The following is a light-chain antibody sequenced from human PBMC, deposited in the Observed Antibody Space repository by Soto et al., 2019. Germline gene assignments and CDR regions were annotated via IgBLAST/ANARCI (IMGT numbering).Light chain of an antibody. Sequence: EFVLTQSPGTLSLSPGERATLSCRASQSVSNSYVAWYQQKSGQAPRLLIYDTSSRVTGIPDRLSGSGSGTAFTLTISRLEPEDFAVFYCQQYGTSEIIFGQGTRLEIK. J-gene: IGKJ5*01. CDR3: QQYGTSEII. CDR1: QSVSNSY. V-gene: IGKV3-20*01. CDR2: DTS.